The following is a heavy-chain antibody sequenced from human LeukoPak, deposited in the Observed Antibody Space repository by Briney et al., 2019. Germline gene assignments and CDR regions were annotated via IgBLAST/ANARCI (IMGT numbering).Heavy chain of an antibody. CDR3: VKDFWPARDGGGYYSPFEY. Sequence: GGSLRLSCAPSGFTFSNYAMKYVRHAPGRRLEWVSGISANDDKTYYVDSLRCRLTISRDNSKNSVLLQMNSLRDADTAVYYCVKDFWPARDGGGYYSPFEYWGEGTLVTVSS. CDR2: ISANDDKT. V-gene: IGHV3-23*01. D-gene: IGHD3-22*01. CDR1: GFTFSNYA. J-gene: IGHJ4*02.